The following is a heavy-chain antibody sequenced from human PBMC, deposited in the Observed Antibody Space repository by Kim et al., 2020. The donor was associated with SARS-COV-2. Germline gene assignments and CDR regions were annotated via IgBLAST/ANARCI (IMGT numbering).Heavy chain of an antibody. CDR2: INPFNGDT. J-gene: IGHJ4*02. Sequence: ASVKVSCKASGYSFTTYGMNWVCQAPGQRLEWMGWINPFNGDTAYSQKFQGRVTMTRDTSANTVYMELSSLRSEDTAVYYCVRGEITETGTGNWGQGTLITVSS. CDR3: VRGEITETGTGN. CDR1: GYSFTTYG. D-gene: IGHD6-13*01. V-gene: IGHV1-3*01.